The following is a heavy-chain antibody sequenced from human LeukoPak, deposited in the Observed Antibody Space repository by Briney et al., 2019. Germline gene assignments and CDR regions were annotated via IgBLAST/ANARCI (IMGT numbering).Heavy chain of an antibody. J-gene: IGHJ4*02. D-gene: IGHD3-22*01. V-gene: IGHV1-69*04. Sequence: SVKVSCKASGGTFSSYAISWVRQAPGQGLEWMGRIIPILGTANYAQKFQGRVTITADKSTSTAYMELSSLRSEDTAVYYCASDYYDSSGYYSWFDYWGQGTLVTVSS. CDR2: IIPILGTA. CDR1: GGTFSSYA. CDR3: ASDYYDSSGYYSWFDY.